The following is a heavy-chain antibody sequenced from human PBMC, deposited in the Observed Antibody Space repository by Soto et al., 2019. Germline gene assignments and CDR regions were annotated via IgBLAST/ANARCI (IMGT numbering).Heavy chain of an antibody. J-gene: IGHJ6*02. Sequence: AVKVSCKASGGTFSSYAISWVRQAPGQGLEWMGGIIPIFGTANYAQKFQGRVTITADKSTSTDYMELSSLRSEDTAVYYCAVVKGADSYYYGMAVWGQGTRVTVSS. V-gene: IGHV1-69*06. CDR1: GGTFSSYA. CDR2: IIPIFGTA. D-gene: IGHD2-15*01. CDR3: AVVKGADSYYYGMAV.